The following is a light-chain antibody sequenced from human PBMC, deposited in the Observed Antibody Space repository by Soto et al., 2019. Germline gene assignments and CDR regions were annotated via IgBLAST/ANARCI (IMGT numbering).Light chain of an antibody. V-gene: IGLV2-14*01. J-gene: IGLJ1*01. CDR2: DVS. CDR1: SSDVGGYNY. Sequence: ALTQPASVSGSPGQSITISCTGTSSDVGGYNYVSWYQQHPGKAPKLMIYDVSNRPSGVSNRFSGSKSGNTASLTISGLQAEDEADYYCSSYTSSSTLGYVFGTGTKVTVL. CDR3: SSYTSSSTLGYV.